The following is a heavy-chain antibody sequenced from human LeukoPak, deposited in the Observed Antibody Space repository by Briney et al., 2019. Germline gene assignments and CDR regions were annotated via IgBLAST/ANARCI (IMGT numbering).Heavy chain of an antibody. D-gene: IGHD2-21*01. V-gene: IGHV3-69-1*01. CDR2: ISRTGTT. J-gene: IGHJ4*02. CDR1: GFTFSTNS. CDR3: AEELSGDLPY. Sequence: AGGSLRLSCAASGFTFSTNSMNWVRQAPGKGLEWISSISRTGTTYYADSVKGRFTISRDNAKNSLYLQMNSLGAEDTAVYYCAEELSGDLPYWGQGTLVTVSS.